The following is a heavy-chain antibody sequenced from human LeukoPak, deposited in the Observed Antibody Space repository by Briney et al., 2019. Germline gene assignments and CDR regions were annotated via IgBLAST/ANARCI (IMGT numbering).Heavy chain of an antibody. D-gene: IGHD5/OR15-5a*01. CDR2: MNPDRGNT. CDR3: ARSGLPPGFEVVYYYYMDV. V-gene: IGHV1-8*03. CDR1: GYTFTSYD. J-gene: IGHJ6*03. Sequence: ASVKVSCKGSGYTFTSYDINWVRQAGGQGREWMGWMNPDRGNTGYVQKFQRRVTITRNTSISTAYMELRSLRSEDTAVYYCARSGLPPGFEVVYYYYMDVWGKGTTVTISS.